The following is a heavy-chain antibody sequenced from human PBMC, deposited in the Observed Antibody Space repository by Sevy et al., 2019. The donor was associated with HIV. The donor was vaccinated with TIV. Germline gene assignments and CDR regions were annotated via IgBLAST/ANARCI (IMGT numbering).Heavy chain of an antibody. J-gene: IGHJ4*02. V-gene: IGHV5-51*01. D-gene: IGHD3-22*01. CDR3: ARSRSGYFHSSGYYIN. Sequence: GESLKISCKGHGYSFTSHWIGWVRQMPGKGLDWMGIIFPGDSETRYSPSFQGEVTISADKSISTAFLQWSSLKASDTAIYYCARSRSGYFHSSGYYINWGQGTLVTVSS. CDR2: IFPGDSET. CDR1: GYSFTSHW.